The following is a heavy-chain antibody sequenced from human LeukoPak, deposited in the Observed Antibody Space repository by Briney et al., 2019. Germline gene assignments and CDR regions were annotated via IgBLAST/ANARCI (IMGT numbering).Heavy chain of an antibody. D-gene: IGHD3-22*01. CDR2: ISYDGSNK. V-gene: IGHV3-30-3*01. CDR3: ARDLIVGVVVVIRPMGY. CDR1: GFTFSSYA. J-gene: IGHJ4*02. Sequence: PGGSLRLSCAASGFTFSSYAMHWVRQAPGKGLEWVAVISYDGSNKYYADSVKGRFTISRDNSKNTLYLQMNSLRAEDTAVYYCARDLIVGVVVVIRPMGYWGQGTLVTVSS.